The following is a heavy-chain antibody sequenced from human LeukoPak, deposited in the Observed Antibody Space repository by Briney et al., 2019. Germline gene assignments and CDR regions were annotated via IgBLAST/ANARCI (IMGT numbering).Heavy chain of an antibody. J-gene: IGHJ4*02. CDR2: ISAYNGNT. D-gene: IGHD3-10*01. Sequence: ASVKVSCKASGYTFTSYGISWVRQAPGQGLEWMGWISAYNGNTNYAQKLQGRVTMTTDTPTSTAYMELRSLRSDDTAVYYCARDKHIRGGPPSGTWPNDYWGQGTLVTVSS. CDR3: ARDKHIRGGPPSGTWPNDY. V-gene: IGHV1-18*01. CDR1: GYTFTSYG.